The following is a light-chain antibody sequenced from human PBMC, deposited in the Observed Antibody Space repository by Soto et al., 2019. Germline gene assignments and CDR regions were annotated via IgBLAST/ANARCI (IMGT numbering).Light chain of an antibody. Sequence: EVVMTQSPATLSVSPGEGATLSCRASQSVRSNLAWYRQQPGQAPRLLIYGASTRATGVPARFSGSGSGTEFTLTISSLQSEDFAVYYCQQRRNWPYTFGQGTKLEIK. J-gene: IGKJ2*01. CDR3: QQRRNWPYT. CDR2: GAS. V-gene: IGKV3-15*01. CDR1: QSVRSN.